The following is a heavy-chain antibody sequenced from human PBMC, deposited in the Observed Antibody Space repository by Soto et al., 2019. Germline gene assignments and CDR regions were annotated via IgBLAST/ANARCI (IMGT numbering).Heavy chain of an antibody. J-gene: IGHJ6*03. V-gene: IGHV1-69*02. CDR3: ASRQNYYYYMDV. D-gene: IGHD6-6*01. Sequence: VASVKVSCKASGGTFSSYTISWVRQAPGQGLEWMGRIIPILGIANYAQKFQGRVTITADKSTSTAYMELSSLRSEDTAVYYCASRQNYYYYMDVWGKGTTVTVSS. CDR1: GGTFSSYT. CDR2: IIPILGIA.